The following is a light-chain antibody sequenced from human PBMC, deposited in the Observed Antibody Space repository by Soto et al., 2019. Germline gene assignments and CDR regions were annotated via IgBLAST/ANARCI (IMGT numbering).Light chain of an antibody. CDR1: SSNIGSNY. CDR2: SDT. V-gene: IGLV1-47*02. J-gene: IGLJ1*01. Sequence: QSVLTQPPSASGTPGQRVTISCSGSSSNIGSNYVFWYQHLPGTAPRLLIYSDTQRPSGVPDRFSGSKSGTSASLAISGLRSGDDADYYCAAWDDSLRGYVFGTGTQLTVL. CDR3: AAWDDSLRGYV.